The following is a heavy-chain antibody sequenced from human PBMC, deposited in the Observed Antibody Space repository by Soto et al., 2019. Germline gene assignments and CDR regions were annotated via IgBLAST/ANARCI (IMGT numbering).Heavy chain of an antibody. Sequence: QGQLVQSGVEVKKPGASVKVSCTASGNTFTNFGVTWVRQAPGQGLEWMGWISPYPDDPSYAQKFHGRVTMTIDTSTSTAYLDLRRLTSDDTTVYDCARVIPGPEAWFNPWGQGTLVTVSS. V-gene: IGHV1-18*01. CDR1: GNTFTNFG. CDR3: ARVIPGPEAWFNP. CDR2: ISPYPDDP. J-gene: IGHJ5*02. D-gene: IGHD2-2*01.